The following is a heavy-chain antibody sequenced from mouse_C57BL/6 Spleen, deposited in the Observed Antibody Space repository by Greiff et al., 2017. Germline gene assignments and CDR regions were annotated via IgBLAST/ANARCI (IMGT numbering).Heavy chain of an antibody. D-gene: IGHD3-2*02. J-gene: IGHJ4*01. Sequence: EVQLVESGEGLVKPGGSLKLSCAASGFTFSSYAMSWVRQTPEKRLEWVAYISSGGDYIYYADTVKGRFTISRDNARNTLYLQMSSLKSEDTAMYYCTKTAQATGAMDYWGQGTSVTVSS. V-gene: IGHV5-9-1*02. CDR3: TKTAQATGAMDY. CDR1: GFTFSSYA. CDR2: ISSGGDYI.